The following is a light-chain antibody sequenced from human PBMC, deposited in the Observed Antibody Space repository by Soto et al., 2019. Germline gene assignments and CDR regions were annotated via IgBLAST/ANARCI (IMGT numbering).Light chain of an antibody. J-gene: IGLJ2*01. CDR1: RPNIGSNT. CDR3: AAWDDSLKVVV. CDR2: SND. V-gene: IGLV1-44*01. Sequence: QSVLTQPPSASGTPGQRVTMSCSGSRPNIGSNTVNWYQQLATAPKVLIYSNDQRPSGVPDRFSGSKSGTSASLAISGLQSEDEADYYCAAWDDSLKVVVFGGGTKLTVL.